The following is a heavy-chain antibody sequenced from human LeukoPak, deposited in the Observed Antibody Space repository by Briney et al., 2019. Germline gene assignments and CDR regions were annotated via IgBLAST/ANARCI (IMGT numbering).Heavy chain of an antibody. J-gene: IGHJ4*02. CDR2: ISVNNGNT. Sequence: ASVKASCKASGYTFTSYGISWVRQAPGQGLEWMGRISVNNGNTNYAQKLQGSVTMTTDTSTSTAYMELRSLRSDDTAVYYCARSGHYSNYVADYWGQGTLVTVSS. CDR1: GYTFTSYG. CDR3: ARSGHYSNYVADY. D-gene: IGHD4-11*01. V-gene: IGHV1-18*01.